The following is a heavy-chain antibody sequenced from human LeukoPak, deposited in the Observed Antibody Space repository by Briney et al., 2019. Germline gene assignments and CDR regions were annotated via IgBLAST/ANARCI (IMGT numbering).Heavy chain of an antibody. CDR3: ARGITGTSRKGAFDI. Sequence: SETLSLTCAVSGGSISSGGYSWGWIRQPPGKGLEWSGYIYHSGSTYYHPSLKSRVTISVDRSKNQFSLKLSSVTAADTAVYYCARGITGTSRKGAFDIWGQGTMVTVSS. D-gene: IGHD1-20*01. V-gene: IGHV4-30-2*01. CDR1: GGSISSGGYS. J-gene: IGHJ3*02. CDR2: IYHSGST.